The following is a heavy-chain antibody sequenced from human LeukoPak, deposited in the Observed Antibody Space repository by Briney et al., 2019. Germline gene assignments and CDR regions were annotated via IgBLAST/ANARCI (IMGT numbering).Heavy chain of an antibody. J-gene: IGHJ5*02. V-gene: IGHV1-18*01. D-gene: IGHD5-12*01. Sequence: GASVKVSCKASGYTFTSYDINWVRQATGQGLEWMGWISAYNGNTNYAQKLQDRVTMTTDTSTSTAYMELRSLRSDDTAVYYCARDRSIVATSLDWFDPWGQGTLVTVSS. CDR3: ARDRSIVATSLDWFDP. CDR2: ISAYNGNT. CDR1: GYTFTSYD.